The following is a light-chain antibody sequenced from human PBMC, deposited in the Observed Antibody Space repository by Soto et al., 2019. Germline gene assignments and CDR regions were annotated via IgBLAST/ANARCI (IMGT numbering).Light chain of an antibody. CDR3: CSTSGGTSDI. J-gene: IGLJ2*01. CDR2: EVS. Sequence: QSALTQPASVSESPGQSITISCTGTSSDVGSYNLVSWYQQHPGKVPKLVIYEVSNRPSGVTARFSDSKSGNTASLTNSGLQVEGEADYYCCSTSGGTSDIFGGGTELTVL. CDR1: SSDVGSYNL. V-gene: IGLV2-23*02.